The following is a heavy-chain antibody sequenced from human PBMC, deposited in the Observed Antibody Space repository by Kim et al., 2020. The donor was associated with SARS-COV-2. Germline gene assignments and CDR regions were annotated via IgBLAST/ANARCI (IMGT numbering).Heavy chain of an antibody. V-gene: IGHV4-59*01. Sequence: NYNPSLKIRVTISVDTPKNQFSLKLSSVTAADTAVYYCARARDSLDAFDIWGQGTMVTVSS. D-gene: IGHD2-15*01. CDR3: ARARDSLDAFDI. J-gene: IGHJ3*02.